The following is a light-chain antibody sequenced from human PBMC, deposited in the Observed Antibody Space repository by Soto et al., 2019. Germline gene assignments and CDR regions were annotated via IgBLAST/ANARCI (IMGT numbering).Light chain of an antibody. CDR1: QTISSW. J-gene: IGKJ2*01. CDR3: QQYDMYPYT. Sequence: DIPMTQSPSTLSASVGDRVTITCRASQTISSWLAWYQQKPGKAPRLLVHKASSLEAGVPSRFSGSGFGTEFTLTISSPQPDDFATYYCQQYDMYPYTFGQGTKLEIK. CDR2: KAS. V-gene: IGKV1-5*03.